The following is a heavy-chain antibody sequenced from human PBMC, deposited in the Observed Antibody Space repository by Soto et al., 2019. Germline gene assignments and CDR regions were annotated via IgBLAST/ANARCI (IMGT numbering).Heavy chain of an antibody. D-gene: IGHD6-19*01. CDR2: ISAYNGNT. CDR1: GYTFTSYG. Sequence: GASVKVSCKASGYTFTSYGISWVRQAPGQGLEWMGWISAYNGNTNYAQKLQGRVTMTTDTSTSTAYMELRSLRSDDTAVYYCARVKAVAGVYNWFDPWGQGTLVTVSS. J-gene: IGHJ5*02. V-gene: IGHV1-18*01. CDR3: ARVKAVAGVYNWFDP.